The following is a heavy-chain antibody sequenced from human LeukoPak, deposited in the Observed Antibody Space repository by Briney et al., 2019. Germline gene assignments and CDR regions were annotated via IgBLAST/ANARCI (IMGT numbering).Heavy chain of an antibody. CDR1: GFTLSSYW. CDR3: ARDIGGYTGDY. Sequence: GWSLRLSCAASGFTLSSYWMSWVRQAPGKGLEWVANIKQDGSEKYYVDSVKGRFTISRDNAKNSLYLQMNSLRAEDTAVYYCARDIGGYTGDYWGQGTLVTVSS. J-gene: IGHJ4*02. D-gene: IGHD1-26*01. CDR2: IKQDGSEK. V-gene: IGHV3-7*01.